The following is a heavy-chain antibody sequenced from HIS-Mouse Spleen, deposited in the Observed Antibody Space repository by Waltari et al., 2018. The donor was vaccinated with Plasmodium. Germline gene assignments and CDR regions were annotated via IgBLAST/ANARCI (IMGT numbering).Heavy chain of an antibody. Sequence: QLQLQESGPGLVTPSETLSLTCTVSGGSISSSSYYWGWIRQPPGKGLEWIGSIYYSGSTYYNPSLKSRVTISGDTSKNQFSLKLSSVTAADTAVYYCARRGGSYYYFDYWGQGTLVTVSS. CDR3: ARRGGSYYYFDY. CDR1: GGSISSSSYY. V-gene: IGHV4-39*01. D-gene: IGHD1-26*01. J-gene: IGHJ4*02. CDR2: IYYSGST.